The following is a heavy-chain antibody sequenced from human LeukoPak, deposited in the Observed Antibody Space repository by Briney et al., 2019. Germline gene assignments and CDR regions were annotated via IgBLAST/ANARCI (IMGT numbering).Heavy chain of an antibody. V-gene: IGHV1-8*01. CDR3: ATGDYDILTGYYRLDY. J-gene: IGHJ4*02. CDR2: MNPSSGNT. CDR1: GYTFTIYD. Sequence: VASVKVSFKASGYTFTIYDINWVRQATVQGLELMGWMNPSSGNTGYAQKFQGRVTMTRNTSISTAYMELSSLRSEDTAVYYCATGDYDILTGYYRLDYWGQGTLVTVSS. D-gene: IGHD3-9*01.